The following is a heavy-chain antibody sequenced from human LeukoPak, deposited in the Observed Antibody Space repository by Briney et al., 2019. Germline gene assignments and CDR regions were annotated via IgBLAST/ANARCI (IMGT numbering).Heavy chain of an antibody. CDR3: AYNRNFALDN. V-gene: IGHV4/OR15-8*01. CDR1: GASIASRSW. Sequence: SETLSLTCAVSGASIASRSWWSWVRQPPGKGLEWIGEVYHSGGANYKPSLKSRVTISVDTSRNHFSLKLTSVTAADTAVYFCAYNRNFALDNWGQGTLVTVSS. J-gene: IGHJ4*01. D-gene: IGHD1-14*01. CDR2: VYHSGGA.